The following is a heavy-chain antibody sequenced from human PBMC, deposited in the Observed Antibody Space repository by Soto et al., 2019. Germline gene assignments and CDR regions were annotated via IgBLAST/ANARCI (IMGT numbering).Heavy chain of an antibody. CDR3: ARQNPYGDYSRYYYYGMDV. Sequence: QLQLQESGPGLVKPSETLSLTCTVSSGSISSSSYYWGWIRQPPGKGLEWIGSIYYSGSTYYNPSLKSRVTISVDTSKNQFSLKLSSVTAADTAVYYCARQNPYGDYSRYYYYGMDVWGQGTTVTVSS. V-gene: IGHV4-39*01. CDR2: IYYSGST. D-gene: IGHD4-17*01. J-gene: IGHJ6*02. CDR1: SGSISSSSYY.